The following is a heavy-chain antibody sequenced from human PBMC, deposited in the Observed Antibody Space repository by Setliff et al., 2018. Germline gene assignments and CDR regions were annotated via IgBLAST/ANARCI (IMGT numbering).Heavy chain of an antibody. CDR1: GGSISSGSYY. CDR2: IYTSGST. Sequence: PSETLSVTCTVSGGSISSGSYYWSWIRQPAGKGLEWIGRIYTSGSTNYNPSLKSRVTISVDTSKNQFSLKLSSVTAADTAVYYCAREPIAVAGTRYFDLWGRGTLVTVSS. D-gene: IGHD6-19*01. CDR3: AREPIAVAGTRYFDL. V-gene: IGHV4-61*02. J-gene: IGHJ2*01.